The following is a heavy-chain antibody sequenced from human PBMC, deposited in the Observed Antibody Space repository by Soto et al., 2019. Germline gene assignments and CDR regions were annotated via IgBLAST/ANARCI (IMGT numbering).Heavy chain of an antibody. CDR1: GFTFGVHY. CDR2: ISDSGTAI. CDR3: ARDRRPSSYVGLNV. Sequence: GGSLRLSCAASGFTFGVHYMGWIRQAPGKGLEWISYISDSGTAIYYASSVTGRFTISRDNTNNSLYLQMNSLRAEDTAVYYCARDRRPSSYVGLNVWGQGTTVTVS. V-gene: IGHV3-11*01. J-gene: IGHJ6*02. D-gene: IGHD3-16*01.